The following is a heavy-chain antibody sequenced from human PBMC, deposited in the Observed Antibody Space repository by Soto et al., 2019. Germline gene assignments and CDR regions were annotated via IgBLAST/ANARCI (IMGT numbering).Heavy chain of an antibody. Sequence: SGPTLVNPTQTLTLTCTFSGFSLTTSGVGVGWIRQPPGKALECLALIYWDDDKRYSPSLQSRLSITKDTSKNQVVLTMTNMDPVDTATYYCAHIPSYYQYDWFDPWGQGTLVTVSS. V-gene: IGHV2-5*02. CDR2: IYWDDDK. J-gene: IGHJ5*02. CDR1: GFSLTTSGVG. CDR3: AHIPSYYQYDWFDP. D-gene: IGHD3-10*01.